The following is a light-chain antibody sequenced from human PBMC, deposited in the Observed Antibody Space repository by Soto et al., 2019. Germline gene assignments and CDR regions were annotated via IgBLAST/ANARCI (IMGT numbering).Light chain of an antibody. Sequence: SYELTQPSSVSVSPGQTARITCSGDVLAKKYARWFQQKPGQAPVLVIYKDSERPSGIPERFSGSSSGTTVTLTISGAQVEDEPDYYCYSAADNNLVFGGGTQLTVL. CDR2: KDS. CDR1: VLAKKY. J-gene: IGLJ2*01. CDR3: YSAADNNLV. V-gene: IGLV3-27*01.